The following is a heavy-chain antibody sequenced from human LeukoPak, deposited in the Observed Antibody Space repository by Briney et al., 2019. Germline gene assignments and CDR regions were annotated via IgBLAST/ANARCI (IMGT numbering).Heavy chain of an antibody. J-gene: IGHJ3*02. CDR2: IYYSGST. CDR3: ARWYTAMVRDAFDI. D-gene: IGHD5-18*01. V-gene: IGHV4-31*03. CDR1: GGSISSGGYY. Sequence: SETLSLTCTISGGSISSGGYYWSWIRQHPGKGLEWIGYIYYSGSTYYNPSLKSRVTISVDTSKNQFSLKLSSVTAADTAVYYCARWYTAMVRDAFDIWGQGAMVTVSS.